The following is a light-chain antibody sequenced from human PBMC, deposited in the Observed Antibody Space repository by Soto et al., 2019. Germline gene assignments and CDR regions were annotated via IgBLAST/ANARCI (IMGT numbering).Light chain of an antibody. CDR1: RSDGGGYNY. J-gene: IGLJ2*01. CDR3: SSYTSSSTPHVV. CDR2: DVS. V-gene: IGLV2-14*01. Sequence: QSVLTQPASVSGSPGQSITISCTGTRSDGGGYNYVSWYQQHPGKAPKLMIYDVSNRPSGVSNRFSGSKSGNTASLTISGLQAEDEADYYCSSYTSSSTPHVVFGGGTKLTVL.